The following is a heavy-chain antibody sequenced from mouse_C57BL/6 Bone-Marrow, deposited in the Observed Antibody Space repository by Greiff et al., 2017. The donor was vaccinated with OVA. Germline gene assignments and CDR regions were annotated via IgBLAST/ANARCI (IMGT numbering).Heavy chain of an antibody. CDR1: DSEVIPIAY. J-gene: IGHJ1*03. D-gene: IGHD2-10*01. V-gene: IGHV15-2*01. CDR2: ILSSIGST. Sequence: QVQLQQSGSELRSPGSSVKLSCKDFDSEVIPIAYMSWVRQKPGHGFEWIGGILSSIGSTIYGAMFEDKAISDADTLSNTAYLELNSLTSEYSAIYYCARPYYSWGYFDVWGTGTTVTVSS. CDR3: ARPYYSWGYFDV.